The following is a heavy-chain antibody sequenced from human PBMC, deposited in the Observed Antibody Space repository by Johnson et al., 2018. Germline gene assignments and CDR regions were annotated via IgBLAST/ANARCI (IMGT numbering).Heavy chain of an antibody. J-gene: IGHJ5*02. CDR3: AREWGDGEWLQKANWFDP. V-gene: IGHV1-69*12. Sequence: QVQLVQSGAEVRKXGSSVKVSCKASGGTFSSYSINWVRQAPGQGLEWMGGIIPIFGTANYAQKFQGRVTITADESTSTAYMELSSLRTEDTAVYYWAREWGDGEWLQKANWFDPWGQGTLVTVSS. D-gene: IGHD3-3*01. CDR2: IIPIFGTA. CDR1: GGTFSSYS.